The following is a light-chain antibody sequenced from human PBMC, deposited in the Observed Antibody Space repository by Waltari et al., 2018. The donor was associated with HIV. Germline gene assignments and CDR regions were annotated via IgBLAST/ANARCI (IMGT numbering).Light chain of an antibody. CDR3: QKYNSAPPFT. V-gene: IGKV1-27*01. CDR1: QGISNY. Sequence: DIQMTQSPSSLSASVGDRVTITCRASQGISNYLAWYQQKPGKVTKRLIYAASTLQSGVPSRCSGSGSGTDFTLTISSLQPEDVATYYCQKYNSAPPFTFGPGTKVDIK. J-gene: IGKJ3*01. CDR2: AAS.